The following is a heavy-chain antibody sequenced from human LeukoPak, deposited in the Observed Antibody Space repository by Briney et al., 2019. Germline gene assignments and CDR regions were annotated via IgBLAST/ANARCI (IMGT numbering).Heavy chain of an antibody. CDR3: ARVYRFFGVVSGVVDP. D-gene: IGHD3-3*01. V-gene: IGHV1-18*01. Sequence: EASVKVSCKASGYTFTSYGISWVRQAPGQGLEWMGWISAYNGNTNYAQKLQGRDTMTTDTSTSTAYMELRSLRSDDTAVYYCARVYRFFGVVSGVVDPWGQGTLVTVSS. CDR2: ISAYNGNT. J-gene: IGHJ5*02. CDR1: GYTFTSYG.